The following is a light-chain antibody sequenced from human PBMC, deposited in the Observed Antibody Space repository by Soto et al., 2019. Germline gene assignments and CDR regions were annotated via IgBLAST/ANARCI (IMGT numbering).Light chain of an antibody. V-gene: IGKV1-27*01. CDR3: QKFNTSPLT. CDR2: SAS. CDR1: QDISVY. J-gene: IGKJ5*01. Sequence: DIQMTQSPSSLSASVGDGVTITCRASQDISVYLAWYQQKPGKVPKLLIYSASTLQSGVPSRFSGSGSGTDSPLTISSPQPEDVPTYYCQKFNTSPLTFGQGTRLVIK.